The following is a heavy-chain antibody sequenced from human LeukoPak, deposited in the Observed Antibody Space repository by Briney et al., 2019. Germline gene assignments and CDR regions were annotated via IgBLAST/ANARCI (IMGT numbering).Heavy chain of an antibody. V-gene: IGHV1-69*04. CDR2: IIPILGIA. Sequence: GASVKVSCKASGGTFSSYAISWVRQAPGQGLEWMGRIIPILGIANYAQKFQGRVTMTEDTSRETAYMELSSLRSEDTAVYYCATVFGGVRECSVTSCYLDYWGQGTLVTVSS. J-gene: IGHJ4*02. D-gene: IGHD2-2*01. CDR3: ATVFGGVRECSVTSCYLDY. CDR1: GGTFSSYA.